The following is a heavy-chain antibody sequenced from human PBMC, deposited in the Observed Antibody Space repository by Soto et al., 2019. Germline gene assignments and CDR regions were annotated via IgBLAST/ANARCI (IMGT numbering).Heavy chain of an antibody. Sequence: QLQLQESGPGLVKPSETLSLTCTVSGDSIYSSTYYWGWIRQPPGKGLEWIGSIYYSGSTYYNPSLKSRVTISVDPSKKQFYLKLSSVTAADTAVYFCARLWFGERPPDYWGQGSLVTVSS. CDR1: GDSIYSSTYY. J-gene: IGHJ4*02. V-gene: IGHV4-39*01. D-gene: IGHD3-10*01. CDR3: ARLWFGERPPDY. CDR2: IYYSGST.